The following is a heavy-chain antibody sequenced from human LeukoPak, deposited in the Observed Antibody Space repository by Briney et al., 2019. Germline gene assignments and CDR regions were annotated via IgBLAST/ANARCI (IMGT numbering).Heavy chain of an antibody. CDR1: GFTFSSYW. CDR3: ARDAGYCSGGSCPLVANAFDI. D-gene: IGHD2-15*01. CDR2: IKQDGSEK. J-gene: IGHJ3*02. Sequence: GGSLRLSCAASGFTFSSYWMSWVRQAPGKGLEWVANIKQDGSEKYYVDSAKGRFTISRDNAKNSLYLQMNSLRAEDTAVYYCARDAGYCSGGSCPLVANAFDIWGQGTMVTVSS. V-gene: IGHV3-7*01.